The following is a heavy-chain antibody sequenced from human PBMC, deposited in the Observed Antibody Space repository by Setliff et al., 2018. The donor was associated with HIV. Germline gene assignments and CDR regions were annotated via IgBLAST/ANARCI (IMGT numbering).Heavy chain of an antibody. J-gene: IGHJ4*02. Sequence: GGSLRLSCAASGFTFSTYRMNWVRQAPGKGLEWVSPISSSSSYIYYADSLKGRFTISRDNAKNSLYLQMDSLRAEDTAVYYCASHFGYCSSTSCEGYWGQGALVTVSS. CDR2: ISSSSSYI. CDR1: GFTFSTYR. V-gene: IGHV3-21*04. CDR3: ASHFGYCSSTSCEGY. D-gene: IGHD2-2*01.